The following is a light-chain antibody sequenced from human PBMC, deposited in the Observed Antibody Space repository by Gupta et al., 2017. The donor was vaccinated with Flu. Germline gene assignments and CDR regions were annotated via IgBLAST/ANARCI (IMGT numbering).Light chain of an antibody. J-gene: IGKJ4*01. CDR3: QQYESLP. CDR1: QDISSF. CDR2: DAS. V-gene: IGKV1-33*01. Sequence: DIQMTQSPSSLPASVGDRVTITCQASQDISSFLNCFQEKPGRAPKFRIYDASTLERGVGSTFSRSGSGTDFAVTISSLQPEDIATYYCQQYESLPFGGVTKVGIK.